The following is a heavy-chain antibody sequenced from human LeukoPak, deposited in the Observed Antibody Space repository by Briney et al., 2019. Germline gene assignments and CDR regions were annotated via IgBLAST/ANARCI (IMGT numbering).Heavy chain of an antibody. CDR1: GFTFSSYW. Sequence: PGGSLRLSCAASGFTFSSYWMSWVRQAPGKGLEWVANIKEDGSEKYYVDSVKGRFTISRDNAKNLLYLQMNSLRAEDTAVYYCARDYGGSGTYDYYYYMDVWGKGTTVTVSS. J-gene: IGHJ6*03. V-gene: IGHV3-7*01. CDR2: IKEDGSEK. D-gene: IGHD3-10*01. CDR3: ARDYGGSGTYDYYYYMDV.